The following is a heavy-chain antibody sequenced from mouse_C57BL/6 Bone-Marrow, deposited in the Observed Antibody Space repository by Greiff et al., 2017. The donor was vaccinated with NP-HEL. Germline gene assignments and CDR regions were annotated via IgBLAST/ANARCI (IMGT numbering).Heavy chain of an antibody. D-gene: IGHD3-1*01. V-gene: IGHV14-4*01. Sequence: EVQLQQSGAELVRPGASVKLSCTASGSNIKDDYMHWVKQRPEQGLEWIGWIDPENGDTVFASKVQGKATITADTSSNTAYLQLSSLTCEDTAVYSCTTKGLYWGQGTTLTVSS. J-gene: IGHJ2*01. CDR2: IDPENGDT. CDR1: GSNIKDDY. CDR3: TTKGLY.